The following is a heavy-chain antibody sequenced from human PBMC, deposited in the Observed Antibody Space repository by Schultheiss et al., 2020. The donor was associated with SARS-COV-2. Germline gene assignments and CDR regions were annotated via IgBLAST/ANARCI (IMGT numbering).Heavy chain of an antibody. CDR2: IYSGGST. CDR1: GFTVSSNY. J-gene: IGHJ2*01. CDR3: ARGYSGSFTYWYFDL. D-gene: IGHD1-26*01. Sequence: GESLKISCAASGFTVSSNYMSWVRQAPGKGLEWVSVIYSGGSTYYADSVKGRFTISRDNSKNTLYLQMNSLRAEDTALYHCARGYSGSFTYWYFDLWGRGTLVTVSS. V-gene: IGHV3-53*01.